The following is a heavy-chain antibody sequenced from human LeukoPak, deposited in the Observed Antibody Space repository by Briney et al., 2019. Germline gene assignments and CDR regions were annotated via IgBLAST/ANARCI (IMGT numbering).Heavy chain of an antibody. CDR2: IYSDGST. CDR3: ARDIGSSAGLDY. V-gene: IGHV3-66*01. Sequence: GGSLRLSCAASGITVSSNYMAWVRQAPGKGLEWVSVIYSDGSTYLADSVKGRFSISRDNSKNTVYLQMNRLRAEDTAVYYCARDIGSSAGLDYWGQGTLVTVSS. CDR1: GITVSSNY. J-gene: IGHJ4*02. D-gene: IGHD6-13*01.